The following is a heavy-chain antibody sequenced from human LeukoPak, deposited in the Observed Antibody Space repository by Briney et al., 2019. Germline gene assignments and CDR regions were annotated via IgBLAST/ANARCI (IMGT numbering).Heavy chain of an antibody. CDR2: INPNSGGT. J-gene: IGHJ6*02. V-gene: IGHV1-2*02. Sequence: GASVKVSCKASGYTFTGYYMHWVRQAPGQGLEWMGWINPNSGGTNYAQKFQGRVNMTRDTSISTAYMELSRLRSDDTAVYYCARDSESEKGSTIFGVATRGRRRGMDVWGQGTTVTVSS. CDR1: GYTFTGYY. CDR3: ARDSESEKGSTIFGVATRGRRRGMDV. D-gene: IGHD3-3*01.